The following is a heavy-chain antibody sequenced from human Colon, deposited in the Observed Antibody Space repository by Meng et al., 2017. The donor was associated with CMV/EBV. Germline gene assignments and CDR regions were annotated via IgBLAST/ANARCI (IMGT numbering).Heavy chain of an antibody. J-gene: IGHJ4*02. V-gene: IGHV3-23*01. CDR2: ISGTDGTT. Sequence: GESLKISCVVSGFPFSTYDMSWVRQGPGKGLDWVSVISGTDGTTNYADSVKGRFTISKDISRNTLYRQMNSLRVEDTAIYYCTKGGWLDNWGQGTLVTVSS. D-gene: IGHD2-15*01. CDR3: TKGGWLDN. CDR1: GFPFSTYD.